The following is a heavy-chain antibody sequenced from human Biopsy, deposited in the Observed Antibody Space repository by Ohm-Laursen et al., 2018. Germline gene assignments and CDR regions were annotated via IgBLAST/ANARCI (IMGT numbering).Heavy chain of an antibody. D-gene: IGHD5-24*01. CDR1: GGSISDDY. J-gene: IGHJ2*01. Sequence: TLSLTCTVSGGSISDDYWNWIRQPPGKGLQVIGYISSGGRAKYNPSLKSRLTISLDTSKKQFSLRLSSVTAADTAVYYCASAGYNPDWNFDLWGRGTRVTVSS. CDR3: ASAGYNPDWNFDL. CDR2: ISSGGRA. V-gene: IGHV4-59*12.